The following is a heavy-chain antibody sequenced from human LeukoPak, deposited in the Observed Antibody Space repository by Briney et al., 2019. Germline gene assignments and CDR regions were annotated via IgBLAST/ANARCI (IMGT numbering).Heavy chain of an antibody. D-gene: IGHD2-2*01. V-gene: IGHV3-23*01. CDR2: ISGSGGST. J-gene: IGHJ4*02. CDR1: GFTFSSYA. Sequence: GGSLRLSCAASGFTFSSYAMSWVRQAPGKGLEWVSAISGSGGSTYYADSVKGRFTISRDNSKNTLYLQMNSLRAEDTAVYYCAKAYIVVVPAATPLDYWGQGTLVTVSS. CDR3: AKAYIVVVPAATPLDY.